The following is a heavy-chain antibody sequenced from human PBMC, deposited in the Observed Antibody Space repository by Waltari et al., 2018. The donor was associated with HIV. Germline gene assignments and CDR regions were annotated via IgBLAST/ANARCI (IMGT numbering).Heavy chain of an antibody. CDR1: SGSVISYF. J-gene: IGHJ5*02. D-gene: IGHD3-3*01. CDR3: ARNWDEFWSGSTHPGLDP. V-gene: IGHV4-59*02. Sequence: QVQLRESGPGLVKPSETLSLTCRVSSGSVISYFWSWIRQSPGKGLEWIGQIHYSGTVTYNPSLKSRVMISVDSSRNQFFLDLNSVTAADTAVYYCARNWDEFWSGSTHPGLDPWGPGILVTVSS. CDR2: IHYSGTV.